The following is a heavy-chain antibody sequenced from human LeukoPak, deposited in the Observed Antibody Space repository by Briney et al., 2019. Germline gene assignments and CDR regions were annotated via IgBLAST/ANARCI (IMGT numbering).Heavy chain of an antibody. CDR2: IKPDGSEA. D-gene: IGHD6-25*01. CDR1: GFAFSSFG. J-gene: IGHJ4*02. Sequence: GGSLRLSCAASGFAFSSFGMNWVRQAPGKGLEWVANIKPDGSEAYYVDSVRGRFTISRDNAKKSLSLQMSSLRGEDTAVYYCTTSGGAFWGQGIHVTVSS. CDR3: TTSGGAF. V-gene: IGHV3-7*01.